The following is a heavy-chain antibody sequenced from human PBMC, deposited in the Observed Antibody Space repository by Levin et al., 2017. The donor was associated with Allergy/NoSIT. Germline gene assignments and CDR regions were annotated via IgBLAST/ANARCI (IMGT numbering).Heavy chain of an antibody. CDR1: GFTFSNYA. Sequence: GESLKISCAASGFTFSNYAMHWVRQAPGKGLEWVALISYDGGNKYYADAVKGRFTISRDNSKNTLYLQMNSLRAEDTAVYYCARAKLGPDVFDIWGQGTMVTVSS. V-gene: IGHV3-30-3*01. D-gene: IGHD7-27*01. J-gene: IGHJ3*02. CDR3: ARAKLGPDVFDI. CDR2: ISYDGGNK.